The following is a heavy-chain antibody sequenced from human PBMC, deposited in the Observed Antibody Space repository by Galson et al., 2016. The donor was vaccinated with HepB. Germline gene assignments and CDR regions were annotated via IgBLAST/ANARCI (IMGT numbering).Heavy chain of an antibody. D-gene: IGHD4-17*01. Sequence: SETLSLTCTVSGGSISNYYWSWIRQPPGKGLEWIGYIYNSGSTNSNPSLKSRVTISIDTSKHQFSLKLSSVTAADTAVYYCARVGTTVTTQALGMDVWGQGTTVTVS. CDR1: GGSISNYY. J-gene: IGHJ6*02. V-gene: IGHV4-59*01. CDR2: IYNSGST. CDR3: ARVGTTVTTQALGMDV.